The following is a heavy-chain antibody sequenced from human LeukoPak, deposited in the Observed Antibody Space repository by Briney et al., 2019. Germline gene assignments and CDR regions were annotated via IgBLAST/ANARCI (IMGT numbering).Heavy chain of an antibody. Sequence: GESLKISCMLSGDSFTNSWIAWVRQLPGKGLEWMGIIYAGDSDTTYSPSFEGQVTISADKSISTAYLQWSSLKASDSAIYYCARHVRARGLLPGYFDYWGQGTLVTVSS. CDR2: IYAGDSDT. CDR3: ARHVRARGLLPGYFDY. V-gene: IGHV5-51*01. D-gene: IGHD2-21*02. CDR1: GDSFTNSW. J-gene: IGHJ4*02.